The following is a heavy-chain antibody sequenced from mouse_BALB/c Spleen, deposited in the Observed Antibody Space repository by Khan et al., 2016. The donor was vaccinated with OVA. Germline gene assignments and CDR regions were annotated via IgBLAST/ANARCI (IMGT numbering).Heavy chain of an antibody. CDR2: ISDGTTYI. V-gene: IGHV5-4*02. Sequence: EVELVESGGGLVKPGGSLKLSCAASGFTFSDYYMYWVRQTPEKRLEWVATISDGTTYIYYPDNVKGRFTISRDNAKNNLYLQMSSLKSEDTARYYCTRGYYGDPFAYWGQGTLVTVSA. D-gene: IGHD2-13*01. CDR3: TRGYYGDPFAY. CDR1: GFTFSDYY. J-gene: IGHJ3*01.